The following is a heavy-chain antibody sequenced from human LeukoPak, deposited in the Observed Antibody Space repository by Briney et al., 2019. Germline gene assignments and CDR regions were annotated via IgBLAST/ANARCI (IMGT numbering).Heavy chain of an antibody. CDR2: INHSGST. V-gene: IGHV4-34*01. D-gene: IGHD3-10*01. CDR1: GASFSGYY. J-gene: IGHJ4*02. CDR3: STGMLRGLAPVFLDY. Sequence: TSETLSLTCAVYGASFSGYYWSWIRQPPGKGLEWIGEINHSGSTNYNPSLKSRVTISLDTSKNQFSLNLRSVTAADTAVYYCSTGMLRGLAPVFLDYWGQGTLVTVSS.